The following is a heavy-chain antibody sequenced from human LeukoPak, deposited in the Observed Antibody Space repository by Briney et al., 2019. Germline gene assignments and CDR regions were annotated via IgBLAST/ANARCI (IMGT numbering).Heavy chain of an antibody. J-gene: IGHJ6*02. Sequence: ASVKVSCKASGYTFTSYYVHWVRQATGQGLEWMGWMNPNSGNTGYAQKFQGRVTMTRNTSISTAYMELSSLRSEDTAVYYCAREYSSGWFYPFRYYGMDVWGQGTTVTVSS. CDR1: GYTFTSYY. V-gene: IGHV1-8*02. CDR2: MNPNSGNT. D-gene: IGHD6-19*01. CDR3: AREYSSGWFYPFRYYGMDV.